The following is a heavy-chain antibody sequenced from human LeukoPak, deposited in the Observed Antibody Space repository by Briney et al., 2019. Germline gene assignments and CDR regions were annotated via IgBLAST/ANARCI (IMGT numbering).Heavy chain of an antibody. CDR1: GYTFTNFD. J-gene: IGHJ1*01. V-gene: IGHV1-8*03. CDR2: MNPNTGNA. Sequence: ASVKVSCKASGYTFTNFDINWVRQATGQGLEWMGWMNPNTGNAGYAQKFQDRVTITWDASISTAYMDLSSLRSDDTAVYYCARVTGRLLHSPPEYFQHWGQGTLVTVSS. D-gene: IGHD3-22*01. CDR3: ARVTGRLLHSPPEYFQH.